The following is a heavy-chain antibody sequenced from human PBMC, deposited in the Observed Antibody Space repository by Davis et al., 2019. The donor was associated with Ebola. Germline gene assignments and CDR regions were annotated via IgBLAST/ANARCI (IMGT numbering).Heavy chain of an antibody. CDR2: ITSNSCTT. Sequence: PGGSLRLSCATSGLTFGTYAMHWFRQAPAKCLALVSRITSNSCTTAYADSVKGRFTISRDNAKDSLYLQMNSLRIEDTAYYYGAKDFYGSGSYIDAWGQGTLVAVSS. J-gene: IGHJ5*02. CDR1: GLTFGTYA. CDR3: AKDFYGSGSYIDA. D-gene: IGHD3-10*01. V-gene: IGHV3-9*01.